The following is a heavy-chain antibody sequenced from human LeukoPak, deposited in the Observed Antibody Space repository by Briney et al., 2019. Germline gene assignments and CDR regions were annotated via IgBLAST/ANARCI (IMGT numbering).Heavy chain of an antibody. V-gene: IGHV1-18*01. CDR2: ISAYNGNT. CDR3: ARDQFSVRVVRGVMVGDY. J-gene: IGHJ4*02. CDR1: GYTFTSYG. D-gene: IGHD3-10*01. Sequence: GESLKISCKASGYTFTSYGISWVRQAPGQGLEWMGWISAYNGNTNYAQKLQGRVTMTTDTSASTAYMELRSLRSDDTAVYYCARDQFSVRVVRGVMVGDYWGQGTLVTVSS.